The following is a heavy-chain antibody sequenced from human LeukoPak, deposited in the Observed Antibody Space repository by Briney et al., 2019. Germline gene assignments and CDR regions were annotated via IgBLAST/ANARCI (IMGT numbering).Heavy chain of an antibody. V-gene: IGHV1-69*13. CDR2: IIPIFGTA. D-gene: IGHD2-21*02. J-gene: IGHJ4*02. CDR1: GGTFISYA. CDR3: ASGGNDAYCGGDCSVMGAFDI. Sequence: SVKVSCKASGGTFISYAISWVRQAPGQGLEWMGGIIPIFGTANYAQKFQGRVTITADESTSAAYMELSSLRSEDTAVYYCASGGNDAYCGGDCSVMGAFDIWGQGTLVTVSS.